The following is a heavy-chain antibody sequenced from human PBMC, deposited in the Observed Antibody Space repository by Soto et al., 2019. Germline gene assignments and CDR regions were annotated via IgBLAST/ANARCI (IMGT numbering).Heavy chain of an antibody. CDR3: ATRSPAFDY. Sequence: QVQLVQSGPEVKKPGASVKVSCKTSGYTFTSYGISWVRQAPGQGLEWMGWISTYKGNTNYAQKFQGRVTMTTDSSTSTAFMELRSLRSDDTAVYYCATRSPAFDYWGQGTLVTVSS. J-gene: IGHJ4*02. CDR1: GYTFTSYG. CDR2: ISTYKGNT. V-gene: IGHV1-18*01.